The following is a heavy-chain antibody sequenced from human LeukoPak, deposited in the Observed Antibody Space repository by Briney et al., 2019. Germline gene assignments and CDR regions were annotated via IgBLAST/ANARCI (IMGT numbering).Heavy chain of an antibody. CDR2: IYYSGCT. D-gene: IGHD5-18*01. CDR3: ARGPSIQLWSDPYYYYAMDV. Sequence: SETLSLTCTVSGGSISSSSYYWGWIRQPPGKGLEWIGSIYYSGCTYYNPSLKSRVTISVDTSKNQFSLKLNSVTAADTAVYYCARGPSIQLWSDPYYYYAMDVWGQGTTVTVSS. CDR1: GGSISSSSYY. J-gene: IGHJ6*02. V-gene: IGHV4-39*07.